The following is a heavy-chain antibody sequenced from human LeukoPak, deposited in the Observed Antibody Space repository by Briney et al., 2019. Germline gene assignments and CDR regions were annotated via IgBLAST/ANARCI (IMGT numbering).Heavy chain of an antibody. Sequence: PGGSLRLSCAASGFTFSSYGMHWVRQAPGKGLEWVAVISYDGSNKYYADSVKGRFTISRDNSKNTLYLQMNSLRAEDTAVYYCVKHSSGYGFDIWGQGTMVTVSS. CDR3: VKHSSGYGFDI. CDR2: ISYDGSNK. D-gene: IGHD3-22*01. J-gene: IGHJ3*02. CDR1: GFTFSSYG. V-gene: IGHV3-30*18.